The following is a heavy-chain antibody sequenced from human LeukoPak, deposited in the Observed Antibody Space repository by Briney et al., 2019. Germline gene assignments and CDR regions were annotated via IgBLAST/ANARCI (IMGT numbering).Heavy chain of an antibody. D-gene: IGHD3-10*01. CDR2: IYYSGGT. Sequence: SETLSLTCTVSGGSISSYYWSWIRQPPGKGLEWIGYIYYSGGTNYNPSLKSRVTISVDTSKNQFSLKLSSVTAADTAVYYCASSLWSYFDYWGQGTLVTVSS. CDR3: ASSLWSYFDY. J-gene: IGHJ4*02. V-gene: IGHV4-59*01. CDR1: GGSISSYY.